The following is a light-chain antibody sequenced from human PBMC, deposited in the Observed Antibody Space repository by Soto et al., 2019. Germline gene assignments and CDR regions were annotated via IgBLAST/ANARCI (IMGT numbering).Light chain of an antibody. CDR3: QQYNSYPFT. CDR1: QSSSSW. V-gene: IGKV1-5*01. CDR2: DVS. Sequence: EIQMTQSPSSLSASVGDRVTITCRASQSSSSWLAWYQQKPGKAPKLLIYDVSSLESGVPSRFSGSGSGTEFTLTISSLQPDDFATYYCQQYNSYPFTFGQGTRLE. J-gene: IGKJ5*01.